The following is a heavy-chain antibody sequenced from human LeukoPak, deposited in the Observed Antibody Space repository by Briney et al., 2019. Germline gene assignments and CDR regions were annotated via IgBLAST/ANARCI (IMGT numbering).Heavy chain of an antibody. CDR1: GFTFTNFA. J-gene: IGHJ5*02. CDR2: ISESGDDT. Sequence: GGSLRLSCAASGFTFTNFAMNWVRQAPGKGLEWVSSISESGDDTAYADSVKGRFTISRDNSRNTLYLQMISLRAEDTAVYYCAKQFVDVWGQGTLATVSS. V-gene: IGHV3-23*01. D-gene: IGHD5-24*01. CDR3: AKQFVDV.